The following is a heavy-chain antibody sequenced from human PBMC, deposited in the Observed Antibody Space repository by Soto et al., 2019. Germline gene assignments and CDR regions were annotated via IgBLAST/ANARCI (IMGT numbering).Heavy chain of an antibody. Sequence: HSLKISCKGFGYNFMKYWIIWVRQMPGKGLEWMGRIDPTDSDTNYSPSFQGHVTISVDKSITTAFLQWSSLQASDTAIYYCARRALTMPRTLNDMDFRGQGTTVTV. CDR1: GYNFMKYW. CDR2: IDPTDSDT. CDR3: ARRALTMPRTLNDMDF. J-gene: IGHJ6*02. V-gene: IGHV5-10-1*01. D-gene: IGHD3-10*01.